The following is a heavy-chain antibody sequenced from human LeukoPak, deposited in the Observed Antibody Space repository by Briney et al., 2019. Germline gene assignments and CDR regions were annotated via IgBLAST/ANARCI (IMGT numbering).Heavy chain of an antibody. CDR1: GGTFSSYA. J-gene: IGHJ5*02. V-gene: IGHV7-4-1*02. Sequence: WASVKVSCKASGGTFSSYAISWVRQAPGQGLEWMGWINTNTGNPTYAQGFTGRFVFSLDTFVSTAYLQISSLKAEDTAVYYCARDRVVTAISWFDPWGQGTLVTVSS. CDR2: INTNTGNP. D-gene: IGHD2-21*02. CDR3: ARDRVVTAISWFDP.